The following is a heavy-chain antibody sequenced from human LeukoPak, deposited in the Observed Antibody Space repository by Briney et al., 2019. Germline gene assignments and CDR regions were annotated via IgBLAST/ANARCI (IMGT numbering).Heavy chain of an antibody. CDR3: AKSRIAGYYMDV. CDR2: ISSSSSYI. Sequence: SGGSLRLSCAASGFTFSSYSMNWVRQAPGKGLEWVSSISSSSSYIYYADSVKGRFTISRGNSKNTLYLQMNSLRAEDTAVYYCAKSRIAGYYMDVWGKGTTVTVSS. CDR1: GFTFSSYS. V-gene: IGHV3-21*01. D-gene: IGHD6-13*01. J-gene: IGHJ6*03.